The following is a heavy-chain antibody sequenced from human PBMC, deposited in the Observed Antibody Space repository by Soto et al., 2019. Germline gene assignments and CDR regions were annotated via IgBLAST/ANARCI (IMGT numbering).Heavy chain of an antibody. Sequence: SETLSLTCAVYGGSFSGYYWSWIRQPPGKGLEWIGEINHSGSTNYNPSLKSRVTISVDTSKNQFSLKLSSVTAADTAVYYCARGRITMVRGVPFLSINSARRDYYMDVWGKGTTVTVSS. CDR3: ARGRITMVRGVPFLSINSARRDYYMDV. V-gene: IGHV4-34*01. CDR1: GGSFSGYY. CDR2: INHSGST. J-gene: IGHJ6*03. D-gene: IGHD3-10*01.